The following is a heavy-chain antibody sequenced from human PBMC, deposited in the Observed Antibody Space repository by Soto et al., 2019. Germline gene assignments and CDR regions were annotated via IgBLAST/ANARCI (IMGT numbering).Heavy chain of an antibody. D-gene: IGHD1-26*01. CDR1: GGSISSSSYY. J-gene: IGHJ6*02. CDR3: ARHQMSYSGSSRGMDV. CDR2: IYYSGST. V-gene: IGHV4-39*01. Sequence: ASETLSLTCTVSGGSISSSSYYWGWIRQPPGKGLEWIGSIYYSGSTYYNPSLKSRVTISVDTSKNQFSLKLSSVTAADTAVYYCARHQMSYSGSSRGMDVWGQGTTVTVSS.